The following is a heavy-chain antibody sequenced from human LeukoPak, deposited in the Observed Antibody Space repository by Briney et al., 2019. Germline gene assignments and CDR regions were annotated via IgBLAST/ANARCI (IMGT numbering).Heavy chain of an antibody. D-gene: IGHD3-10*01. CDR1: GGSISSGSYY. CDR3: ARRYGSGSSGTFDY. CDR2: IYYSGST. Sequence: SQTLSLTCTVSGGSISSGSYYWSWIRQPPGKGLEWIAYIYYSGSTNYNPSLKSRVTISVDTSKNQFSLKLSSVTAADTAVYYCARRYGSGSSGTFDYWGQGTLVTVSS. V-gene: IGHV4-61*01. J-gene: IGHJ4*02.